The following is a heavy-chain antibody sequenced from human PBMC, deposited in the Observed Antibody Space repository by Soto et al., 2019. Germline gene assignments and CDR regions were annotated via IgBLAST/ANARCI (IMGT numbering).Heavy chain of an antibody. Sequence: QVQLQESGPGLVKPSGTLSLTCAVSGGSISSSNWWSWVRQPPGKGLEWIGEIYQSGSTNYNPSLKRRVTISVDKSKNQFSLKLSSGTAADTAVYYCAGGGLRAAGTWDFDYWGQGTLVPVSS. J-gene: IGHJ4*02. CDR2: IYQSGST. V-gene: IGHV4-4*02. CDR1: GGSISSSNW. D-gene: IGHD6-13*01. CDR3: AGGGLRAAGTWDFDY.